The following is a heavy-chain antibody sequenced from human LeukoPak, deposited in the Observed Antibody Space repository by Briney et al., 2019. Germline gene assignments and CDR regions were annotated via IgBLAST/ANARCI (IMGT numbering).Heavy chain of an antibody. V-gene: IGHV3-30*18. CDR1: GFTFSSYG. J-gene: IGHJ6*03. CDR3: AKDGAYSSGWYFYYYYYMDV. Sequence: GGSLRLSCAASGFTFSSYGVHWVRQAPGKGLEWVAVISYDGSNKYYADSVKGRFTISRDNSKNTLYLQMNSLRAEDTAVYYCAKDGAYSSGWYFYYYYYMDVWGKGTTVTVSS. D-gene: IGHD6-19*01. CDR2: ISYDGSNK.